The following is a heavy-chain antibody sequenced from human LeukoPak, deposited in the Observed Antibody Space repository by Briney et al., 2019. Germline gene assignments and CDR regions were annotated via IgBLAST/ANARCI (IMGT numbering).Heavy chain of an antibody. J-gene: IGHJ4*01. D-gene: IGHD5-18*01. CDR1: GFTFRSYE. CDR2: INSGGQTI. CDR3: ARLIRGFSSAY. Sequence: GGSLRLSCAASGFTFRSYEMNWVRQAPGKGLEWISHINSGGQTIHYADSVKGRFTISRDNAKNSLYLQMNSLRADDTAVHYCARLIRGFSSAYWGHGTLVTVSS. V-gene: IGHV3-48*03.